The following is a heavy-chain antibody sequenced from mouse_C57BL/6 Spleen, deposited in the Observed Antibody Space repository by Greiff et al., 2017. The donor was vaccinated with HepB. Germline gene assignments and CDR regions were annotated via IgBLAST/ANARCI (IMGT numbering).Heavy chain of an antibody. CDR1: GFTFSNYW. V-gene: IGHV6-3*01. CDR2: IRLKSDNYAT. CDR3: TAPYAMDY. Sequence: EVMLVESGGGLVQPGGSMKLSCVASGFTFSNYWMNWVRQSPEKGLEWVAQIRLKSDNYATHYAESVKGRFTISRDDSKSSVYLQMNNLRAEDTGIYYCTAPYAMDYWGQGTSVTVSS. J-gene: IGHJ4*01.